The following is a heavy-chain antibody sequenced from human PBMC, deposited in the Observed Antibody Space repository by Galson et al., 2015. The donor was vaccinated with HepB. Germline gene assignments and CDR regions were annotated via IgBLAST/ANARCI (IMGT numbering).Heavy chain of an antibody. J-gene: IGHJ4*02. Sequence: SVKVSCKVSGSALSDLALHWVRQAPGKGPEWMGGFDPEDGGTIYAQKFQGRVTMTEDTSTDTAYMELSSLRSEDTALYFCATAGDYYDNSAFDYWGQGTVVTVSS. D-gene: IGHD3-22*01. CDR2: FDPEDGGT. V-gene: IGHV1-24*01. CDR3: ATAGDYYDNSAFDY. CDR1: GSALSDLA.